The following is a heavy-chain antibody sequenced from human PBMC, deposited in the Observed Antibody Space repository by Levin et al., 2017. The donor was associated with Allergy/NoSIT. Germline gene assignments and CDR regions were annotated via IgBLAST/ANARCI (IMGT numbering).Heavy chain of an antibody. Sequence: PGGSLRLSCEVSGFTFTNAWMSWVRQAPGKGLEWVGRIKNKFAGGTADYAAPVKGRFTISRDDSKSTLYLQLNSVKIEDTAVYYCTTGSLWVTTGAEDHWGQGTLVTVSS. CDR3: TTGSLWVTTGAEDH. V-gene: IGHV3-15*01. J-gene: IGHJ4*02. CDR2: IKNKFAGGTA. D-gene: IGHD4-17*01. CDR1: GFTFTNAW.